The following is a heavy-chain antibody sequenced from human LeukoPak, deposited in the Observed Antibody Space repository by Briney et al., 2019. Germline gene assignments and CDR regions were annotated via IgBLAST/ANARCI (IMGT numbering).Heavy chain of an antibody. V-gene: IGHV5-51*01. D-gene: IGHD3-10*01. CDR2: IYAGDSDT. J-gene: IGHJ5*02. CDR3: ARSSGSGSYGWFDP. CDR1: GYSFTSYW. Sequence: GESLKISCKGSGYSFTSYWIGWVRQMPGKGLEWMGIIYAGDSDTRYSPSFQGQVTISADKSINTAYLQWTGLKASDTAMYYCARSSGSGSYGWFDPWGQGTLVTVSS.